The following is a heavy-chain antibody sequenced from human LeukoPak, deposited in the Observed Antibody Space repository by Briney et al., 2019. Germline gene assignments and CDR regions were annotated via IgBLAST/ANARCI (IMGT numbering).Heavy chain of an antibody. CDR2: ISSSSSYI. D-gene: IGHD5-12*01. CDR1: GFTFSSYS. V-gene: IGHV3-21*01. Sequence: GGSLRLSCAASGFTFSSYSMNWVRQAPGKGLEWVSSISSSSSYIYYADSVRGRFTISRDNAKNSLYLQVNSLRAEDTAVYYCARDPYSGYDTVFDYWGQGTLVTVSS. J-gene: IGHJ4*02. CDR3: ARDPYSGYDTVFDY.